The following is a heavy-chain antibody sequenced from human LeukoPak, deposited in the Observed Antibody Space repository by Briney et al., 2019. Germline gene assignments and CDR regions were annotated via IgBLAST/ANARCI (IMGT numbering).Heavy chain of an antibody. Sequence: SETLSLTCAVYGGSFSGYYWSWIRQPPGKGLEWIGEINHSGSIKYNASLMSRGTTSSEESKNQFSLRMSSVTAADTAVYYCAPRGDIEHSYGYGKWFDPWGQGTRVTVSS. D-gene: IGHD5-18*01. CDR1: GGSFSGYY. J-gene: IGHJ5*02. CDR3: APRGDIEHSYGYGKWFDP. V-gene: IGHV4-34*01. CDR2: INHSGSI.